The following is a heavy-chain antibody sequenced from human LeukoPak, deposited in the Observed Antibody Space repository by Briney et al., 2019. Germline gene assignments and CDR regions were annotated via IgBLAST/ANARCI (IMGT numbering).Heavy chain of an antibody. J-gene: IGHJ4*01. CDR1: GFIFNNYA. CDR2: ISWNSGSI. CDR3: ARGPGSSGGAYVGDY. Sequence: GGSLRLSCAGSGFIFNNYAMHWVRQPPGKGLEWVSGISWNSGSIDYADSVKGRFTISRDNAKNSLYLQMNSLRAEDTAVYYCARGPGSSGGAYVGDYWGHGTLVTVSS. D-gene: IGHD3-22*01. V-gene: IGHV3-9*01.